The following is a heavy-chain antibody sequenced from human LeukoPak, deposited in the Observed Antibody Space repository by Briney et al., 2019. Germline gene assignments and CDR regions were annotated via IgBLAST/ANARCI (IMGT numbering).Heavy chain of an antibody. CDR2: INHSGST. CDR1: GGSISSSSYY. CDR3: ARLRYGSGNWFDP. D-gene: IGHD3-10*01. J-gene: IGHJ5*02. V-gene: IGHV4-39*07. Sequence: SETLSLTCTVSGGSISSSSYYWGWIRQPPGKGLEWIGEINHSGSTNYNPSLKSRVTISVDTSKNQFSLKLSSVTAADTAVYYCARLRYGSGNWFDPWGQGTLVTVSS.